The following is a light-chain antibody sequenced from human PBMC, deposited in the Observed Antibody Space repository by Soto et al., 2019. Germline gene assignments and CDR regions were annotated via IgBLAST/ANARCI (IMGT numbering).Light chain of an antibody. Sequence: EIVLAQSPGTLSLSPGGRATRSCRASQSVSNNYLAWYQQKPGQAPRLLFYGASNRATGIPDRFSGSGSGTDFTLTISRLEPEDFAVYYCQQYGSSGTFGQGTKVDI. CDR3: QQYGSSGT. V-gene: IGKV3-20*01. CDR2: GAS. CDR1: QSVSNNY. J-gene: IGKJ1*01.